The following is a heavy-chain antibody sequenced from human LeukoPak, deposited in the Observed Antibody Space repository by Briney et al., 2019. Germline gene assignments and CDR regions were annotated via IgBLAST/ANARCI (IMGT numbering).Heavy chain of an antibody. CDR3: ARGHYFDY. V-gene: IGHV3-23*01. J-gene: IGHJ4*02. CDR2: ITGSGGST. Sequence: GGSLRLSCAASGFTFSNYGLSWVRQAPGKGLEWVSGITGSGGSTYYADSVKGRFTISRDNSKNTLFLQMNSLRAEDTALYYCARGHYFDYWGQGTLVTVSS. CDR1: GFTFSNYG.